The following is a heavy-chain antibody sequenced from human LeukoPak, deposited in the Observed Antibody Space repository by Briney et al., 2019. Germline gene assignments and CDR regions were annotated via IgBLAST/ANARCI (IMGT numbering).Heavy chain of an antibody. J-gene: IGHJ3*02. CDR1: GYTFTGYY. CDR2: INPNSGGT. Sequence: GASVKVSCKASGYTFTGYYMHWVRQAPGQGLEWMGWINPNSGGTNYAQKFQGRVTLTRDTSISTAYMELSRLTSDDTAVYYCARSHGYYDSSGYWSHVAFDIWGQGTMVTVSS. V-gene: IGHV1-2*02. D-gene: IGHD3-22*01. CDR3: ARSHGYYDSSGYWSHVAFDI.